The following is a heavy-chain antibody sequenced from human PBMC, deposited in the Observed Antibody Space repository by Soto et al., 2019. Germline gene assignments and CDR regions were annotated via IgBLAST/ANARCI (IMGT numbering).Heavy chain of an antibody. D-gene: IGHD3-10*01. CDR1: GGSISRGGYY. V-gene: IGHV4-31*03. CDR3: AKVADGSGTDR. Sequence: SETLSLTCTVSGGSISRGGYYWSWIRQHPGKGLEWIGYIYYSGSTYYNPSLKSRVTISVDNSKNTLYLQMNSLRAEDTAVYYCAKVADGSGTDRWGQGTLVTVSS. J-gene: IGHJ4*02. CDR2: IYYSGST.